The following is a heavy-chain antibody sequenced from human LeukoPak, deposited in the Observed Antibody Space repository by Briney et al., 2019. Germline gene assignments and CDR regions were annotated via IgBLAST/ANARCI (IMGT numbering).Heavy chain of an antibody. CDR2: ISSSSSYI. CDR3: ARAVQDDFWSGYSYYFDY. D-gene: IGHD3-3*01. J-gene: IGHJ4*02. CDR1: GFTFSSYS. V-gene: IGHV3-21*01. Sequence: NLGGSLRLSCAASGFTFSSYSMNWVRQAPGKGLEWVSSISSSSSYIYYADSVKGRFTISRDNAKNSLYLQMNSLRAEDTAVYYCARAVQDDFWSGYSYYFDYWGQGTLVTVSS.